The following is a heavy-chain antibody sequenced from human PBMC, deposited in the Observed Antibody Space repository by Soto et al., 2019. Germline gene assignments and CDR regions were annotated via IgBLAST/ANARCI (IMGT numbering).Heavy chain of an antibody. V-gene: IGHV1-18*01. CDR3: ARGRYGDY. J-gene: IGHJ4*02. Sequence: QVQLVQSGAEVKKPGASVKVSCKGSGYDFTTYGITWVRQAPGQGLEWMAWISAHNGNTDYAQKLQGRVTVTRDTTTSTAYMELRSLRYDDAVMDYCARGRYGDYWGQGALVTVSS. CDR1: GYDFTTYG. CDR2: ISAHNGNT. D-gene: IGHD1-1*01.